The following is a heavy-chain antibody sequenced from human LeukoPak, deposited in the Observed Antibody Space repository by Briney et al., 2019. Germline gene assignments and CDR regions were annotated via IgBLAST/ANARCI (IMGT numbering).Heavy chain of an antibody. CDR2: IYYSGSS. CDR3: ARRGQQLYHY. CDR1: GDSISSSSYY. D-gene: IGHD6-13*01. J-gene: IGHJ4*02. Sequence: SETLSLTCTVSGDSISSSSYYWGWIRQPPGKGLEWIGSIYYSGSSYYNPSLKSRVTISVDTSKNQFSLKLSSVTAADTAVYYCARRGQQLYHYWGQGTLVTVSS. V-gene: IGHV4-39*01.